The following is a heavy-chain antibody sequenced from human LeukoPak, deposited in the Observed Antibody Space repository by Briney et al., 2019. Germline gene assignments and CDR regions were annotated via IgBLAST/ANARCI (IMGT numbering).Heavy chain of an antibody. V-gene: IGHV3-74*01. J-gene: IGHJ4*02. Sequence: QSGGSLRLSCAASGFTFSSYSMNWVRQAPGKGLEWVSRINTDGSSTSYADSVKGRFTISRDNAKNSLYLQMNSLRAEDTAVYYCARGPAYGARSDYLDHWGQGTLVAVSS. D-gene: IGHD3-10*01. CDR2: INTDGSST. CDR3: ARGPAYGARSDYLDH. CDR1: GFTFSSYS.